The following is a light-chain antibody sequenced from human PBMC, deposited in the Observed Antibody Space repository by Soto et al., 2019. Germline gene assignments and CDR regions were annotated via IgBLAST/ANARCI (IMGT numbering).Light chain of an antibody. V-gene: IGLV2-14*01. J-gene: IGLJ1*01. CDR1: SIDFGGYNY. CDR3: SSYTSSSTPYV. Sequence: LTQPASVSGSPGQSVTMSCTGTSIDFGGYNYVSWYQQHPGKAPKLMIYGVSNRPSGVSNRFSGSKSGNTASLTISGLQAEDEADYYCSSYTSSSTPYVFGTGTKVTVL. CDR2: GVS.